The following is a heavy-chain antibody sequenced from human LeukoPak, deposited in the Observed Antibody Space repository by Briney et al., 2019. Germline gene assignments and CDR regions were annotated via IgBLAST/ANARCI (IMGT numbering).Heavy chain of an antibody. CDR1: GFTFSNYA. Sequence: GGSLRLSCAASGFTFSNYAMSWVRQAPGKGLEWVSGVSGSGGDIHYADSVKGRFTISRDNSKNTLYLQMNSLRAEDTAVYYCAKNSGSYYNYFDYWGQGTLVTVSS. J-gene: IGHJ4*02. D-gene: IGHD1-26*01. CDR2: VSGSGGDI. CDR3: AKNSGSYYNYFDY. V-gene: IGHV3-23*01.